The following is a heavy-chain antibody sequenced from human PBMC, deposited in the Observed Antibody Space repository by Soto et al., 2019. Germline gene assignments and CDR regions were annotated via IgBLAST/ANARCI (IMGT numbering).Heavy chain of an antibody. CDR2: IFHSGST. V-gene: IGHV4-31*03. Sequence: QVQLQESGPGLVKPSQTLSLTCTVSGGSITSGGYYWSWIRQHPGKGLEWIAYIFHSGSTDYNPSLTSRVSISVDTSKNQFSLKLTFVTAADTGVYYCVRGGIAGNWFDPWGQGTLVTVSS. CDR1: GGSITSGGYY. D-gene: IGHD6-13*01. CDR3: VRGGIAGNWFDP. J-gene: IGHJ5*02.